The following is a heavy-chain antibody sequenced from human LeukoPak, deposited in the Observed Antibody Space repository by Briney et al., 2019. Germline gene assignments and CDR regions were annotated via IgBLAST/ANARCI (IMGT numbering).Heavy chain of an antibody. J-gene: IGHJ4*02. V-gene: IGHV3-23*01. CDR2: ISGSSGRT. CDR1: GFTLSSFG. D-gene: IGHD3-9*01. Sequence: RGSLRLSCAASGFTLSSFGMSWVRQAPGKGLEWVSAISGSSGRTYYADAVKGRFTVSRDISKNTVSLQMNRLRADDTAMYHCAKDRFYDILTGYPDYWGQGTLVTVSS. CDR3: AKDRFYDILTGYPDY.